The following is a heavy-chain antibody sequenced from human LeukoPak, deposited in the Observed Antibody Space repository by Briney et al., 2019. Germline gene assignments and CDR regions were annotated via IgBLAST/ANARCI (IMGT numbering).Heavy chain of an antibody. CDR2: ISYDGTDK. J-gene: IGHJ5*02. D-gene: IGHD6-19*01. CDR3: AKEGYSSGWSNWFDP. Sequence: PGRSLRLSCAASGFTFSSYGMHWVRQAPGKGLEWVALISYDGTDKYHVDSVKGRFTISRDNSNNTLYLQMNSLRAEDTAVYYCAKEGYSSGWSNWFDPWGQGTLVTVSS. CDR1: GFTFSSYG. V-gene: IGHV3-30*18.